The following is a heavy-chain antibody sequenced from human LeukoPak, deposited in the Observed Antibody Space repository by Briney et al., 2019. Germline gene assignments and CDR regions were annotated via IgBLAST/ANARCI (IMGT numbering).Heavy chain of an antibody. CDR1: GFTFSSYA. V-gene: IGHV3-23*01. Sequence: PGGSLRLSCAASGFTFSSYAMSWVRQAPGKGLEWVSAISGSGGSTYYADSVKGRFTISRDNSKNTLYLQMNSLRAEDTAVYYCAKGALSMIVVVTWSDYWGQGTLVTVSS. CDR2: ISGSGGST. CDR3: AKGALSMIVVVTWSDY. D-gene: IGHD3-22*01. J-gene: IGHJ4*02.